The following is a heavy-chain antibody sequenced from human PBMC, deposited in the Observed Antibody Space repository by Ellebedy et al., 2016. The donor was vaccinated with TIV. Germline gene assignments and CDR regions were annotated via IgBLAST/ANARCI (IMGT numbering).Heavy chain of an antibody. J-gene: IGHJ4*01. CDR1: GFTFSTYA. CDR2: ISHTGTRT. D-gene: IGHD6-19*01. CDR3: AKGRGGGSDSSAPRYYFDS. V-gene: IGHV3-23*01. Sequence: GESLKISCVGSGFTFSTYAMAWVRQTPGKGLEWVSTISHTGTRTYYANSVEGRFLISRDISKRTLYLQMNSLRAEDTAVYYCAKGRGGGSDSSAPRYYFDSWGLGTLVTVSS.